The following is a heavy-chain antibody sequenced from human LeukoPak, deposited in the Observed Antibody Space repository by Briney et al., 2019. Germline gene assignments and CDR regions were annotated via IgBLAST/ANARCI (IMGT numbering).Heavy chain of an antibody. D-gene: IGHD6-13*01. V-gene: IGHV1-69*04. CDR2: IIPILGIT. CDR1: GGTLNSYV. Sequence: SVKVSCKTSGGTLNSYVISWVRQAPGQGLEWVGRIIPILGITNYAQKFQGRVTITADKSTSTVYMEVSSLRSEDTAVYYCARNVASADSGFFDLWGRGTLVTVSS. CDR3: ARNVASADSGFFDL. J-gene: IGHJ2*01.